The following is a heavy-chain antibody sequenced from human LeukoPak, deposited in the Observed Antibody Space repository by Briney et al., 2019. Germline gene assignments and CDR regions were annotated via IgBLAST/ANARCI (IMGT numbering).Heavy chain of an antibody. V-gene: IGHV5-51*01. D-gene: IGHD6-13*01. CDR1: GYSSVSYW. CDR2: IYPGDSDT. CDR3: ARHSDGIAAAGLGD. Sequence: GESLKISCKGSGYSSVSYWIGWVRQMPVKGLEWVASIYPGDSDTRYSPSFQGQVTISADKSISTAYLQWSSLKASDTAMYYCARHSDGIAAAGLGDWGQGTLVTVSS. J-gene: IGHJ4*02.